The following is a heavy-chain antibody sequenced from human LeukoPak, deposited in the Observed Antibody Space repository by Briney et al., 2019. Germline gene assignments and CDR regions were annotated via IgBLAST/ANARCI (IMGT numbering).Heavy chain of an antibody. Sequence: GESLKISCQGSGYTFTTYWIGWVRQMPGKGPEWMGIIYPGNSDTIYSPSFQGQVTISADKSISTAYVQWSSLRASDTAMYYCARQRLYNWNDAMDVWGKGTTVTVSS. CDR1: GYTFTTYW. V-gene: IGHV5-51*01. D-gene: IGHD1-1*01. J-gene: IGHJ6*03. CDR2: IYPGNSDT. CDR3: ARQRLYNWNDAMDV.